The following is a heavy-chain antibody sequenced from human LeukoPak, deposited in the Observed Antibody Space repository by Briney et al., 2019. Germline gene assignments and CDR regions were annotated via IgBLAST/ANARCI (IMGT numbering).Heavy chain of an antibody. CDR2: IYYSGST. V-gene: IGHV4-39*07. CDR3: ATLYGGNSSPDY. J-gene: IGHJ4*02. Sequence: SETLSLTCTVSGGSISSSSYYWGWIRQPPGKGLEWIGSIYYSGSTNYNPSLKSRVTISVDTSKNQFSLKLSSVTAADTAVYYCATLYGGNSSPDYWGQGTLVTVSS. D-gene: IGHD4-23*01. CDR1: GGSISSSSYY.